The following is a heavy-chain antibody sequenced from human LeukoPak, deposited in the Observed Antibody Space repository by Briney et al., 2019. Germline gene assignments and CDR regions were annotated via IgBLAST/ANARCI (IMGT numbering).Heavy chain of an antibody. V-gene: IGHV3-30*04. CDR1: GFTFSSYA. J-gene: IGHJ6*04. CDR2: ISYDGSNK. D-gene: IGHD2-2*01. Sequence: GGSLRLSCAASGFTFSSYAMHWVRQAPGKGLEWVAVISYDGSNKYYADSVKGRFTISRDNSENTLYLQMNSLRAEDTAVYYCARDIVVVPAAMALYYYYYGMDVWGKGTTVTVSS. CDR3: ARDIVVVPAAMALYYYYYGMDV.